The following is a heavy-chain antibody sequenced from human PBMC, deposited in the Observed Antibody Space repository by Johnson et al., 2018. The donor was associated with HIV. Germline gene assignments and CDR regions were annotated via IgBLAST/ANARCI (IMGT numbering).Heavy chain of an antibody. CDR2: ISYDENNK. CDR1: GFTFSSYA. D-gene: IGHD5-24*01. V-gene: IGHV3-30-3*01. Sequence: QVQLVESGGGVVQPGRSLRLSCAASGFTFSSYAIHWVRQAPGKGLEWVAVISYDENNKYYADSVKARFTISRDNSKNTLYLQMNSLRAEDTAVYYCARCRDAYTLLSAFDIWGQGTMVTVSS. CDR3: ARCRDAYTLLSAFDI. J-gene: IGHJ3*02.